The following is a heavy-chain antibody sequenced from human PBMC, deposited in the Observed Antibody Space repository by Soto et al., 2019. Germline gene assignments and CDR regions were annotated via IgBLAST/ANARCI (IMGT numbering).Heavy chain of an antibody. D-gene: IGHD6-13*01. CDR3: AREGIAAADYYYYYGMDV. V-gene: IGHV1-69*08. CDR2: IIPILGIA. J-gene: IGHJ6*02. CDR1: GGTFSSYT. Sequence: QVQLVQSGAEVKKPGSSVKVSCKASGGTFSSYTISWVRQAPGQGLEWMGRIIPILGIANYAQKFQGRVTITADKSTSTAYMELSSLRSEDTAVYYCAREGIAAADYYYYYGMDVWGQGTTVTVSS.